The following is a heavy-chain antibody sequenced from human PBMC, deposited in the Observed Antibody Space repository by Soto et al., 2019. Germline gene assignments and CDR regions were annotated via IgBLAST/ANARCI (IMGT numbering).Heavy chain of an antibody. J-gene: IGHJ4*02. CDR3: ARDAYGDYEECNHY. Sequence: QVQLGQSGAEVKKPGASVKVSCKASGYTFTGYGISWVRQAPGQGLEWMGWISAYNGNTNYAQKLQGRVTMTTDTSTSTAYMELRSLRSDDTAVYYCARDAYGDYEECNHYWGQGTLVTVSS. V-gene: IGHV1-18*01. CDR1: GYTFTGYG. D-gene: IGHD4-17*01. CDR2: ISAYNGNT.